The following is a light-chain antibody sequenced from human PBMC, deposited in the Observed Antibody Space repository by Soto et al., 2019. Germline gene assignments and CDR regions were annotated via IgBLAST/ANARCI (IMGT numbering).Light chain of an antibody. V-gene: IGLV2-11*01. J-gene: IGLJ1*01. CDR3: CSFAGSFSYV. Sequence: VLRQPASVSGSPGQSVTLSCPRTISYVWSYDYVSCFQHHPGTVPKSIISNXXSQPSGVPDRFPGSKSGNTASLTISGLQAEDEADYSCCSFAGSFSYVFGGGTKVTVL. CDR2: NXX. CDR1: ISYVWSYDY.